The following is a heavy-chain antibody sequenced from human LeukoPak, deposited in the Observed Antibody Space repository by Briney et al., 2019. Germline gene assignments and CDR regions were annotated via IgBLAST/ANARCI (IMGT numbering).Heavy chain of an antibody. CDR1: GYTLTEVS. Sequence: ASVKVSCKISGYTLTEVSMHWVRQAPGKGLEWMGGFDPADGEPIYAQKFQGRVTMSEDTSTDTAYMDLSSLRSEDTAVYYCARAVISFGAAVAKGFDCWGQGTLVTVSS. V-gene: IGHV1-24*01. CDR3: ARAVISFGAAVAKGFDC. D-gene: IGHD3-16*01. J-gene: IGHJ4*02. CDR2: FDPADGEP.